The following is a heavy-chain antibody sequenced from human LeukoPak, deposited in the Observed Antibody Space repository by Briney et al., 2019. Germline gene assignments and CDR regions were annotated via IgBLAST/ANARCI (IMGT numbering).Heavy chain of an antibody. CDR3: ARGEGVRHFDY. J-gene: IGHJ4*02. CDR1: GYTLTPYA. V-gene: IGHV1-18*01. D-gene: IGHD3-10*02. CDR2: ISAYNGNT. Sequence: ASVKVSCKASGYTLTPYALSQVRHPPRQGLERMGWISAYNGNTNYAQKLQGRVTMTTDTSTSTAYMELRSLRSDDTAVYYCARGEGVRHFDYWGQGTLVTVSS.